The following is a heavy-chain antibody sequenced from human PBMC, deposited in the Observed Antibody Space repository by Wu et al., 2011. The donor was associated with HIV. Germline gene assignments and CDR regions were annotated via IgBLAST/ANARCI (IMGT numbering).Heavy chain of an antibody. D-gene: IGHD1-7*01. V-gene: IGHV1-69*14. J-gene: IGHJ6*03. Sequence: QVQLVQSGAEVKKPGSSVKVSCKASGGTFSSYAVSWVRQAPGQGLEWLGRIIPISGTVNIAQRFQGRLAISADTSTNTVYMELSSLKFEDTAVYYCARDLTAVERNYVLGYMDVWGKGTTVTVS. CDR2: IIPISGTV. CDR1: GGTFSSYA. CDR3: ARDLTAVERNYVLGYMDV.